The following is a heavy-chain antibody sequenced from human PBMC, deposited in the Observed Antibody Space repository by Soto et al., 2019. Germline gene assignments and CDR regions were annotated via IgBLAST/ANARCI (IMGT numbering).Heavy chain of an antibody. Sequence: QVQLQPWGAGLLKPSETLSLTCAVYGGSFGGYKWGWIRQPPGAGLEWIGEINQSGGTNYNPSLKSRVVISLDTSETQFALRLNSVTAADTAVYYCVRAVPWRKSFDVWGQVTAVTVSS. CDR1: GGSFGGYK. V-gene: IGHV4-34*01. J-gene: IGHJ3*01. CDR3: VRAVPWRKSFDV. D-gene: IGHD1-1*01. CDR2: INQSGGT.